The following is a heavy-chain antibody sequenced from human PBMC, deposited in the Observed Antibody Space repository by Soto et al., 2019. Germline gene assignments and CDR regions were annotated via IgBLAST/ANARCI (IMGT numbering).Heavy chain of an antibody. CDR2: IIPIFGTA. Sequence: SVKVSCKASGGTFSSYAISGVRQAPGQGLEWMGGIIPIFGTANYAQKFQGRVTITADESTSTAYMELSSLRSEDTAVYYCARARRDGYREYFDYWGQGTLVTVSS. D-gene: IGHD5-12*01. V-gene: IGHV1-69*13. CDR1: GGTFSSYA. J-gene: IGHJ4*02. CDR3: ARARRDGYREYFDY.